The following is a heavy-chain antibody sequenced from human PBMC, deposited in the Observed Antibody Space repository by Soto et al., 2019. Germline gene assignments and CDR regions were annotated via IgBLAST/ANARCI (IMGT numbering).Heavy chain of an antibody. CDR1: GFTFSSYD. V-gene: IGHV3-13*01. Sequence: GGSLRLSCAASGFTFSSYDMHWVRQATGKGLEWVSAIGTAGDTYYPGSVKGRFTISRENAKNSLYLQMNSLRAGDTAVYYCARARYDYVWGSYRPYFDYWSQGTLVTVSS. CDR2: IGTAGDT. D-gene: IGHD3-16*02. J-gene: IGHJ4*02. CDR3: ARARYDYVWGSYRPYFDY.